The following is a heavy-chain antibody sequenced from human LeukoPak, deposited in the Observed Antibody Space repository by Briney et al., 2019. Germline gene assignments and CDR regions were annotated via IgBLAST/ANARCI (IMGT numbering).Heavy chain of an antibody. CDR3: ARGLGHMVAKTHDFYYYGMDV. D-gene: IGHD2-21*01. V-gene: IGHV1-46*01. Sequence: ASVKVSCKASGYTFTSYYIHWVRQAPGQGLECMGIINSSGGSTTYAQKFQGRVTMTRDTSTSRVYMELSSLRSEDTAVYYCARGLGHMVAKTHDFYYYGMDVWGQGTTVTVSS. J-gene: IGHJ6*02. CDR2: INSSGGST. CDR1: GYTFTSYY.